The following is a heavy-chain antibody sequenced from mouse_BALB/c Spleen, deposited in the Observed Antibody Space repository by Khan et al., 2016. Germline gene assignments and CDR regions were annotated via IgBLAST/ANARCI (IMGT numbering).Heavy chain of an antibody. J-gene: IGHJ4*01. D-gene: IGHD4-1*01. Sequence: EVELVESGGGLVQPGGSRKLSCAASGFTFSSFGMHWVRQAPEKGLEWVAYISSGSTTIYYADTLKGRFTISRDNPKNTLLLQMTSLRSEDTAMYYWARIALGRNYAMDYWGQGTAVTVSS. CDR3: ARIALGRNYAMDY. CDR1: GFTFSSFG. V-gene: IGHV5-17*02. CDR2: ISSGSTTI.